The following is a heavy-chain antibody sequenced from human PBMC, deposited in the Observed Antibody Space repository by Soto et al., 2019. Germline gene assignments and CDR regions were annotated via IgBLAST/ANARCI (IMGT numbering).Heavy chain of an antibody. CDR1: GFTFSDYA. J-gene: IGHJ4*02. V-gene: IGHV3-21*01. CDR3: GRRGPAVGVTGPSDY. D-gene: IGHD1-26*01. Sequence: EVQLVESGGGLVKPGGSLRLSCAAFGFTFSDYAMSGFRQAPGKGLEWVSSINTNSYYIYYGDSVKGRFTTSRDNAQNSLYLQMNSLRVEDTAVYYCGRRGPAVGVTGPSDYWGQGTLGIVSS. CDR2: INTNSYYI.